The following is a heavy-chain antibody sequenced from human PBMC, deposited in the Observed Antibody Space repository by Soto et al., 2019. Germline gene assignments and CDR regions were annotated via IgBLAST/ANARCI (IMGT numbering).Heavy chain of an antibody. CDR3: ASRASNPHYDYCGMDV. J-gene: IGHJ6*02. CDR1: GYTFTSHG. Sequence: QVQLVQSGAEVKKPGASVKVSCKASGYTFTSHGISWARQAPGQGLEWMGRISTYNGNTNHAQNLQGILTLPTDTSTSPAYRELRSLRSDDTAVYYCASRASNPHYDYCGMDVWGQGTTVTVSS. V-gene: IGHV1-18*01. CDR2: ISTYNGNT.